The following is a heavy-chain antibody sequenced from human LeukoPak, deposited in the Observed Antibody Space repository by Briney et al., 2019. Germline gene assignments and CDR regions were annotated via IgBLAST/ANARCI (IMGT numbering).Heavy chain of an antibody. CDR2: IYYSGST. CDR3: ARHVHSGYEIDY. V-gene: IGHV4-39*01. D-gene: IGHD5-12*01. Sequence: SETLSLTCTVSGGSISSSSYYWSWIRQPPGKGLEWIGSIYYSGSTYYNPSLKSRVTISVDTSKNQFSLKLSSVTAADTAVYYFARHVHSGYEIDYWGQGTLVTVSS. CDR1: GGSISSSSYY. J-gene: IGHJ4*02.